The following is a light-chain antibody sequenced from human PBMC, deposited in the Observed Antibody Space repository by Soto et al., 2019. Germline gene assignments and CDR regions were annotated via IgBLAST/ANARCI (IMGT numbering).Light chain of an antibody. CDR3: QQSFSLPFT. CDR2: AAS. CDR1: QSISSS. V-gene: IGKV1-39*01. Sequence: DIQMTQSPSSLSASVGDRVTITCRASQSISSSLNWYQQRPGKAPKLLICAASSLQSGVPSRFSGSASGTDFTLTISSLQPEDFATYYCQQSFSLPFTVGPGTKVDIK. J-gene: IGKJ3*01.